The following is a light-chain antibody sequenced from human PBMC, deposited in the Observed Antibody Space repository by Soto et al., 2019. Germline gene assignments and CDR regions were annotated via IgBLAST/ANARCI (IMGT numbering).Light chain of an antibody. Sequence: DIQMTQSPSSVSASVGDRVTITCRASQGISSWLAWYQQKPGKAPNLLIYDAFSLESGVPSRFSGSGSGTEFTLTISSLQADDFATYYCQQSDTYPLTFGQGTRLEIK. V-gene: IGKV1-5*01. CDR1: QGISSW. J-gene: IGKJ5*01. CDR2: DAF. CDR3: QQSDTYPLT.